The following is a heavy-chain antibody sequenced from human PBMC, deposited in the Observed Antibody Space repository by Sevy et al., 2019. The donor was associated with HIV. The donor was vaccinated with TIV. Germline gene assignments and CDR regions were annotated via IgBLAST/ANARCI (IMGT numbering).Heavy chain of an antibody. D-gene: IGHD1-26*01. Sequence: GGSLRLSCAASGFSFSGYWMSWVRQAPGKGLEWVANIKQDGSQKYFVDSVKGRFTISRDNAKNSLYLQMDNLRAEDTADYYCARNVGDMWGQGTMVTVSS. CDR1: GFSFSGYW. CDR3: ARNVGDM. V-gene: IGHV3-7*01. CDR2: IKQDGSQK. J-gene: IGHJ3*01.